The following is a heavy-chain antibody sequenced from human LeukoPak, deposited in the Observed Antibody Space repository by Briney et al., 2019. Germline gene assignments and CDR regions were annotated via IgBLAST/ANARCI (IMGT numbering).Heavy chain of an antibody. CDR2: ITDSGGGT. CDR1: GFTFSSYA. Sequence: GGSLRLSCAASGFTFSSYAMSWVRQAPGKGLEWVSSITDSGGGTFYADSVKGRFTISRDNSKNTLFLQLNSLRAGDTAVYYCAKRGAGYYFDYWGQGTLVTVSS. J-gene: IGHJ4*02. CDR3: AKRGAGYYFDY. V-gene: IGHV3-23*01. D-gene: IGHD3-10*01.